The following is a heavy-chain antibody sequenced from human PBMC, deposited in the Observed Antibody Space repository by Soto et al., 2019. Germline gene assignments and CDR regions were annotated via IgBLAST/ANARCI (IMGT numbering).Heavy chain of an antibody. Sequence: GGSLRLSCAAPGFTFSSYAMSWVRQAPGKGLEWVSAISGSGGSTYYADSVKGRFTISRDNSKNTLYLQMNSLRAEDTAVYYCAKDRIVVVPAAINWFDPWGQGTLVTVSS. CDR2: ISGSGGST. D-gene: IGHD2-2*02. CDR1: GFTFSSYA. CDR3: AKDRIVVVPAAINWFDP. V-gene: IGHV3-23*01. J-gene: IGHJ5*02.